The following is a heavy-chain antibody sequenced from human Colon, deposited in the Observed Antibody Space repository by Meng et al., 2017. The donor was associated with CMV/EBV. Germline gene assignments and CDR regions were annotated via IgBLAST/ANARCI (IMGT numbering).Heavy chain of an antibody. D-gene: IGHD2-15*01. V-gene: IGHV3-15*01. CDR1: GCTFSNAW. CDR3: TTDPSVVVVAATVYYYGMDV. CDR2: IKSKTDGGTT. Sequence: GESLKISCAASGCTFSNAWMSWVRQAPGKGLEWVGRIKSKTDGGTTDYAAPVKGRFTISRDDSKNTLYLQMNSLKTEDTAVYYCTTDPSVVVVAATVYYYGMDVWGQGTTVTVSS. J-gene: IGHJ6*02.